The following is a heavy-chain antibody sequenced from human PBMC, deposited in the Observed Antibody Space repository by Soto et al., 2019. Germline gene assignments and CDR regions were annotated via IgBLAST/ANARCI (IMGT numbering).Heavy chain of an antibody. V-gene: IGHV1-69*13. D-gene: IGHD3-10*01. CDR3: ARDLEFRDGNISHLDY. CDR1: GGTFNSYT. CDR2: IFPIFDRA. J-gene: IGHJ4*02. Sequence: SVKVSCKASGGTFNSYTFNWVRQAPGQGLEWMGGIFPIFDRANYAQKFRGRLTITADESTRTVYLELSSLRSDDTAVYYCARDLEFRDGNISHLDYWGQGTLVTVSS.